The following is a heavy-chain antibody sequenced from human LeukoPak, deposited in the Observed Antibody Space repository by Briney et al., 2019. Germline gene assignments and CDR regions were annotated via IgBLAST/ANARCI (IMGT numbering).Heavy chain of an antibody. CDR2: IGGTGDST. V-gene: IGHV3-23*01. D-gene: IGHD2-15*01. CDR3: AKHVYCGGGSCYHFDH. Sequence: PGGSLRLSCAASGFIFSNYAMTWVRQAPGKGLEWVSYIGGTGDSTNYADSVKGRLTISRDNSKSTLYLQMGSLGAEDTAVYYCAKHVYCGGGSCYHFDHWGQGTLVTVSS. CDR1: GFIFSNYA. J-gene: IGHJ4*02.